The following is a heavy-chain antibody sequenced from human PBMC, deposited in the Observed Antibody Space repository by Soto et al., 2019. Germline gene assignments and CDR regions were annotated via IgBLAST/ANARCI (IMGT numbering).Heavy chain of an antibody. V-gene: IGHV3-11*01. D-gene: IGHD2-15*01. J-gene: IGHJ4*02. CDR2: ISSSGSTI. Sequence: GSLRLSCAASGFTFSDYYMSWIRQAPGKGLEWVSYISSSGSTIYYADSVKGRFTISRDNAKNSLYLQMNSLRAEDTAVYYCARADIVVVVAATKRFDYWGQGTLVTVSS. CDR1: GFTFSDYY. CDR3: ARADIVVVVAATKRFDY.